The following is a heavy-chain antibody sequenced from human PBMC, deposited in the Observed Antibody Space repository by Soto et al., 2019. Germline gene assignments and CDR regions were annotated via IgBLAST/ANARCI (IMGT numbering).Heavy chain of an antibody. CDR1: GFTFSSYS. Sequence: GGSLRLSCAASGFTFSSYSMNWVRQAPGKGLEWVSSISSSSSYIYYADSVKGRFTISRDNAKNSLYLQMNSLRAEDTVVYYCARSTSVDDAFDIWGQGTMVTVSS. CDR2: ISSSSSYI. J-gene: IGHJ3*02. D-gene: IGHD4-17*01. V-gene: IGHV3-21*01. CDR3: ARSTSVDDAFDI.